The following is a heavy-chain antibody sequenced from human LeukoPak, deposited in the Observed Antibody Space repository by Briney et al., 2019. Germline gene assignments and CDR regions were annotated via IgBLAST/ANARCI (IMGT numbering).Heavy chain of an antibody. J-gene: IGHJ4*02. CDR1: GYTFTSYG. CDR3: ARAADDSSGYPRLYYFDY. Sequence: GASVKVSCKASGYTFTSYGISWVRQAPGQRLEWMGWINAGNGNTKYSQKFQGRVTITRDTSASTAYMELSSLRSEDTAVYYCARAADDSSGYPRLYYFDYWGQGTLVTVSS. V-gene: IGHV1-3*01. D-gene: IGHD3-22*01. CDR2: INAGNGNT.